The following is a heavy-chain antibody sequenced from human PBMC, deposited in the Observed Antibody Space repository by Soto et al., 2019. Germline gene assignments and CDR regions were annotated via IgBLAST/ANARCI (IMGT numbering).Heavy chain of an antibody. Sequence: TSETLSLTCAVYGGSFSGYYWSWIRQPPGKGLEWIGEINHSGSTNYNPSLKSRVTISVDTSKNQFSLKLSSVTAADTAVYYCARGRQWLADDFDYWGQGTLVTVS. J-gene: IGHJ4*02. D-gene: IGHD6-19*01. V-gene: IGHV4-34*01. CDR1: GGSFSGYY. CDR2: INHSGST. CDR3: ARGRQWLADDFDY.